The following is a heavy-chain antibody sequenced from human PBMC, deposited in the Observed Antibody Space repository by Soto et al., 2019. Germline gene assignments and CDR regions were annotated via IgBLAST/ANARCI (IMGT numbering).Heavy chain of an antibody. CDR2: ISSNGGST. Sequence: EVQLVESGGGLVQPGGSLRLSCAASGFTFSSYAMHWDRQAPGKGLEYVSAISSNGGSTYYANSVKGRFTISRDNSKNTLYLQMGSLRAEDMAVYYCARDGLRQYAFDIWGQGTMVTVSS. D-gene: IGHD4-17*01. V-gene: IGHV3-64*01. J-gene: IGHJ3*02. CDR1: GFTFSSYA. CDR3: ARDGLRQYAFDI.